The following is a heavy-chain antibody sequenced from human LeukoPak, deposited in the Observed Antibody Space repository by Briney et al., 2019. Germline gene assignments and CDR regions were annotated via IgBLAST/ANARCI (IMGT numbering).Heavy chain of an antibody. D-gene: IGHD2-2*01. CDR1: GYSFTSYW. V-gene: IGHV5-51*01. Sequence: GESLKISCKGSGYSFTSYWIGWVRQMPGKGLEWMGIIYPGDSDTRYSPSFQGQVTISADKSISTAYLQWSSLKASDTAVYYCARHNRYCSSTSCHIDYWGQGTLVTVSS. CDR2: IYPGDSDT. J-gene: IGHJ4*02. CDR3: ARHNRYCSSTSCHIDY.